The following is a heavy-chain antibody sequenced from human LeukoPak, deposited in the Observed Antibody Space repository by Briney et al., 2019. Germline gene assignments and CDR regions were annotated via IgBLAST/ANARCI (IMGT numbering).Heavy chain of an antibody. CDR2: IYPGDSDT. D-gene: IGHD3-22*01. CDR1: GYRFTTYW. Sequence: GESLKISCKGSGYRFTTYWIAWVRQMPGKGLEWMGIIYPGDSDTKYSPSFQGQVTISADKSINTAYLQWSSLKASDTAMYYCATAKGPLYDSSGYYFDYWGQGTLVTVSS. J-gene: IGHJ4*01. CDR3: ATAKGPLYDSSGYYFDY. V-gene: IGHV5-51*01.